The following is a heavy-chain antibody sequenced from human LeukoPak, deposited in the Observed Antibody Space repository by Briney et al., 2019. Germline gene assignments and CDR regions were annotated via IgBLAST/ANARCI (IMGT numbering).Heavy chain of an antibody. CDR1: GGSINNYY. D-gene: IGHD2-15*01. CDR3: ASSSCSGGSCYSGNAFDI. J-gene: IGHJ3*02. CDR2: IYYSGST. Sequence: SSETLSLTCTVSGGSINNYYWSWIRQHPGKGLEWIGYIYYSGSTYYNPSLKSRVTISVDTSKNQFSLKLSSVTAADTAVYYCASSSCSGGSCYSGNAFDIWGQGTMVTVSS. V-gene: IGHV4-59*06.